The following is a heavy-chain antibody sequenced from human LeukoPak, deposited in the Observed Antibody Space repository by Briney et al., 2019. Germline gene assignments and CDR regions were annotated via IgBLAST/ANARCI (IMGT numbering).Heavy chain of an antibody. D-gene: IGHD5-18*01. CDR3: AKDPYSYGSYFDY. CDR2: VWYDGRDK. Sequence: PGGSLRLSCAASGSSFSGCGMHWVRQAPGKGLEWVAFVWYDGRDKYYGDSVKGRFTISRDNSKNTLYLQMNSLRAEDTAMYYCAKDPYSYGSYFDYWGQGTLVIVSS. J-gene: IGHJ4*02. V-gene: IGHV3-30*02. CDR1: GSSFSGCG.